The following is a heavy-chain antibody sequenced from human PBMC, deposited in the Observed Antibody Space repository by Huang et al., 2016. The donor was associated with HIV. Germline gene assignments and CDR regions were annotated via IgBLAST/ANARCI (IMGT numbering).Heavy chain of an antibody. CDR2: ISAYNGNT. CDR1: GYTFTRYG. V-gene: IGHV1-18*01. J-gene: IGHJ4*02. Sequence: QVQLVQSGAEVKKPGASVKVSCKASGYTFTRYGISWVRQAPGQGLEWMGWISAYNGNTNYAPKFHGRVTMTTDTSTSTAYMGLRSLISDDTVVYYCARDVPGSSWEFDYWGQGTLVTVSP. CDR3: ARDVPGSSWEFDY. D-gene: IGHD6-13*01.